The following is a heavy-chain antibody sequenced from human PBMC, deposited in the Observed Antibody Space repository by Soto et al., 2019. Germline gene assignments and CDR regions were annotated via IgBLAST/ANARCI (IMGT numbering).Heavy chain of an antibody. CDR1: GYTFTNYG. D-gene: IGHD2-2*01. CDR2: ISAYNGNI. CDR3: GVCLRSTSCPEDY. V-gene: IGHV1-18*01. J-gene: IGHJ4*02. Sequence: ASVKVSCKTSGYTFTNYGITWVRQAPGQGLEWMGWISAYNGNINYAQKLQGRVTMNTDASTSTAYMELRSLRSDDTAVYYCGVCLRSTSCPEDYWGQGTPVTVSS.